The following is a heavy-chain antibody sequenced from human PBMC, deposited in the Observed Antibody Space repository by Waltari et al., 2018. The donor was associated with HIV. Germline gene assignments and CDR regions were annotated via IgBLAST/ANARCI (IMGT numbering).Heavy chain of an antibody. V-gene: IGHV4-61*01. CDR2: IYYSWST. CDR1: GGSVSSGSDY. J-gene: IGHJ4*02. Sequence: QMQLQESGPGLVKPSETLSLTCTVSGGSVSSGSDYWRWLRQPPGKGVEWIGYIYYSWSTNYNPSLKSRVTISVDTSKNQFSLKLSSVTAADTAVYYCARGGSSDYDILTGFSTTFDYWGQGTLVTVSS. CDR3: ARGGSSDYDILTGFSTTFDY. D-gene: IGHD3-9*01.